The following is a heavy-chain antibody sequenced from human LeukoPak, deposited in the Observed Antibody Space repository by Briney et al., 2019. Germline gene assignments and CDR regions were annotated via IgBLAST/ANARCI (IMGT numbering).Heavy chain of an antibody. CDR3: ARGGGSSWEIDY. J-gene: IGHJ4*02. Sequence: PGGSLRLSCAASGFTFSSYWMHWVRQAPGKGLVWVSRINSDGSSTSYADSVKGRFTISRDNAKNTLCLQMNSLRAEDTAVYYCARGGGSSWEIDYWGQGTLVTVSS. CDR2: INSDGSST. D-gene: IGHD6-13*01. V-gene: IGHV3-74*01. CDR1: GFTFSSYW.